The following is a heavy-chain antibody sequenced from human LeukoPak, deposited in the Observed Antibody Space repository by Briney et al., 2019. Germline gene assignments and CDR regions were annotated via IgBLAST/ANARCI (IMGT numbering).Heavy chain of an antibody. J-gene: IGHJ6*02. CDR2: IISYNGNT. V-gene: IGHV1-18*01. D-gene: IGHD1-1*01. CDR3: ARGGTTYGMDV. CDR1: GYTFINFD. Sequence: ASVTVSCMASGYTFINFDISWVRQAPGQGGEWMVWIISYNGNTNYAQTLQGRVTMTTDTPTSTAYMELRSLRSDDTAVYYCARGGTTYGMDVWGQGTTVIVSS.